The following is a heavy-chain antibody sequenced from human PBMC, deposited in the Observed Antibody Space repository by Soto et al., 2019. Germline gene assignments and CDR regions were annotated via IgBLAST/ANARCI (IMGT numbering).Heavy chain of an antibody. CDR1: GGSISSGGYY. V-gene: IGHV4-31*03. D-gene: IGHD3-22*01. Sequence: SETLSLTCTVSGGSISSGGYYWSWIRQHPGKGLEWIGYIYYSGSTYYNPSLKSRVTISVDTSKNQFSLKLSSVTAADTAVYYCARDRGYHSAVVKLTYNWFDPWGQGTLVTVSS. J-gene: IGHJ5*02. CDR3: ARDRGYHSAVVKLTYNWFDP. CDR2: IYYSGST.